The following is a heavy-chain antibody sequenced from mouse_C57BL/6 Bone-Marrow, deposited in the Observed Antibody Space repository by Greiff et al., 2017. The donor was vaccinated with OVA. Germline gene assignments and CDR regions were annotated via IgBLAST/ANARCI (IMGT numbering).Heavy chain of an antibody. CDR3: TRGPLLLDY. V-gene: IGHV1-15*01. CDR1: GYTFTDYD. J-gene: IGHJ2*01. D-gene: IGHD2-1*01. CDR2: IDPKTGGT. Sequence: VQLQQSGPELVRPGASVTLSCTASGYTFTDYDMHWVQQTPVHGLEWIGAIDPKTGGTAYNQKFKGKAILTADKSSSTAYMTLRSLTSEDSAAYYCTRGPLLLDYWGQGTTLTVSS.